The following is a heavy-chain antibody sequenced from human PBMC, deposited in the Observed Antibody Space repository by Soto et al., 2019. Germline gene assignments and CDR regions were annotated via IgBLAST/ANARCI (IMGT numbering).Heavy chain of an antibody. CDR1: GGSISSGDYY. CDR3: SCLGVGPGRRITMIVVVLVY. J-gene: IGHJ4*02. D-gene: IGHD3-22*01. V-gene: IGHV4-30-4*01. Sequence: SETLSLTCTVSGGSISSGDYYWSWIRQPPGKGLEWIGYIYYSGSTYYNPSLKSRVTISVDTSKNQFSLKLSSVTAADTAVYFCSCLGVGPGRRITMIVVVLVYRGQGTLVTVSS. CDR2: IYYSGST.